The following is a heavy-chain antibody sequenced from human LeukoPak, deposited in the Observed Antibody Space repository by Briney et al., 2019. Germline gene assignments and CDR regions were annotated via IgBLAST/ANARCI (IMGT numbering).Heavy chain of an antibody. CDR2: ISSSSYT. V-gene: IGHV3-11*06. Sequence: PGGSLRLSCAASGFTFSDYYMSWIRQAPGKGLEWVSYISSSSYTSYADSVKGRFTISRDNAKNSLYLQMNSLRAEDTAVYYCAREGCSSTSCYSRAAFDIWGQGTMVTVSS. J-gene: IGHJ3*02. CDR1: GFTFSDYY. D-gene: IGHD2-2*01. CDR3: AREGCSSTSCYSRAAFDI.